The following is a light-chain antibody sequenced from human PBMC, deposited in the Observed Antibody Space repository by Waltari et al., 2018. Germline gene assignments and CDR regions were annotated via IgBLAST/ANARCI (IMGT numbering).Light chain of an antibody. CDR3: QKYNSAPRT. CDR1: QGISNY. CDR2: AAS. J-gene: IGKJ2*01. V-gene: IGKV1-27*01. Sequence: DIQMTQSPSSLSASVGDRVTTTCRASQGISNYLAWYQQKPGKVPKLLIYAASTLQSGVPSRFSGSGSGTDFTLTISSLQPEDVATYYCQKYNSAPRTFGQGTKLEIK.